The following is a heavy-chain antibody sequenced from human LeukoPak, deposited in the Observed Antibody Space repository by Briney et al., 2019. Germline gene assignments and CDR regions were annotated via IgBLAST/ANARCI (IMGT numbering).Heavy chain of an antibody. CDR3: AKGRITMVRGVPAFDY. V-gene: IGHV4-39*01. Sequence: AETLSLTCTVSGGSISSSSDYWGWSRQPPGKGLEWIGRIYYSGSTYYNPALKSRVTMAVDTSKNKFSLKLSSVTAADTAVYYCAKGRITMVRGVPAFDYWGQGTLVTVSS. J-gene: IGHJ4*02. CDR1: GGSISSSSDY. CDR2: IYYSGST. D-gene: IGHD3-10*01.